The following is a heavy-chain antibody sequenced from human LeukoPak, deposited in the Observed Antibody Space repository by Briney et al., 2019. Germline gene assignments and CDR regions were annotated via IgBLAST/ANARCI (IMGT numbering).Heavy chain of an antibody. CDR2: INPTGGNT. CDR1: GYIFTNYY. Sequence: ASVKVSCTASGYIFTNYYIHWVRQAPGQGLEWMGIINPTGGNTNYAQKFQGRLTITRDTSTSTVYMELSSLRSDDTAVYYCARDRESGSYYYYYGMDVRGQGTTVTVSS. J-gene: IGHJ6*02. D-gene: IGHD1-26*01. V-gene: IGHV1-46*01. CDR3: ARDRESGSYYYYYGMDV.